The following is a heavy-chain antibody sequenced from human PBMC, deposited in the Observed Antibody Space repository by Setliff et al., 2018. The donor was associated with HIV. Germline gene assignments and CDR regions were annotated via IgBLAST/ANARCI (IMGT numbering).Heavy chain of an antibody. J-gene: IGHJ4*02. V-gene: IGHV3-23*01. CDR3: ACRVVAATEVDY. CDR2: ITGSGRTT. D-gene: IGHD2-15*01. CDR1: GFTFSNYA. Sequence: GGSLRLSCAASGFTFSNYAMSWVRQAPGKGLEWVSAITGSGRTTYYADSVKGRFTISRDNAKNSLYLQMNSLGAEDTAMYYCACRVVAATEVDYWGQGTLVTVSS.